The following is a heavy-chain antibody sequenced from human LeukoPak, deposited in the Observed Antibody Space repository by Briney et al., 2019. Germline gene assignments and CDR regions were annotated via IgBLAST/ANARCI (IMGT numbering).Heavy chain of an antibody. CDR3: AREGVVPAANPPGWFDP. CDR1: GYTLTELS. V-gene: IGHV1-46*01. CDR2: INPSGGST. D-gene: IGHD2-2*01. J-gene: IGHJ5*02. Sequence: GASVKVSCKVSGYTLTELSIHWVRQAPGQGLDWMGIINPSGGSTSSAEKFQGRVSMTRDMSTSTVYMELSSLRSDDTAVYYCAREGVVPAANPPGWFDPWGQGTLVTVSS.